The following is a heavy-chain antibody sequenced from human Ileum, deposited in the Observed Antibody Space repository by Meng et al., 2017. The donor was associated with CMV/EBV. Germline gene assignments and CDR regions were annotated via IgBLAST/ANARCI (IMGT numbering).Heavy chain of an antibody. CDR2: IRYDGSNK. CDR3: AKSAAAGTRSPFDI. V-gene: IGHV3-30*02. D-gene: IGHD6-13*01. Sequence: GGSLRLSCAASGFIFSNYEMNWVRQAPGKGQEWVAFIRYDGSNKYYAESVKGRFTISRDNSKNTLYLQMNSLRVEDTAIYYCAKSAAAGTRSPFDIWGQGTMVTVSS. J-gene: IGHJ3*02. CDR1: GFIFSNYE.